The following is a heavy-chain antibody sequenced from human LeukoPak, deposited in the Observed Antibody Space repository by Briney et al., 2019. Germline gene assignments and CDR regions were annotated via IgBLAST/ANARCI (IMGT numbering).Heavy chain of an antibody. V-gene: IGHV3-23*01. D-gene: IGHD2-21*02. J-gene: IGHJ4*02. CDR3: AKEDPLSLVVVTAAFDY. CDR1: GFTFSSYA. Sequence: PGGSLTLPCAASGFTFSSYAMSGLRQAPGKGREWVSAISGSGGSTNYADSVKGRFTISRDNSKNTLYLQMNSLRAEDTAVDYCAKEDPLSLVVVTAAFDYWGQGTLVTVSS. CDR2: ISGSGGST.